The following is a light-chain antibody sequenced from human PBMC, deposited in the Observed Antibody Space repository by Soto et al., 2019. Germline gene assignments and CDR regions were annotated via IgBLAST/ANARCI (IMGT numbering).Light chain of an antibody. Sequence: DIQMTQSPSSLSASVGDRVTITCRASQSISSYLNWYQQKPGKAPKLLIYAASSLQSGVPSRFSGSGSGTDFTLTISSLQPEDVATYYCQQSYSTPSIFGPGTKVDIK. V-gene: IGKV1-39*01. J-gene: IGKJ3*01. CDR3: QQSYSTPSI. CDR2: AAS. CDR1: QSISSY.